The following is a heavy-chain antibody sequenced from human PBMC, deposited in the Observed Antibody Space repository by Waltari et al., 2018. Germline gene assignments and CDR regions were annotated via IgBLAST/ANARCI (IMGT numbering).Heavy chain of an antibody. CDR1: SGSLTGYH. V-gene: IGHV4-34*01. J-gene: IGHJ6*03. CDR2: INHRGNT. Sequence: QVHLQQWGAGLLKPSETLSLTCGVYSGSLTGYHWNWIRQAPGKGLERIGEINHRGNTDYNPYLESRVTLSADTAKNPFSLHLTSVTAADTAVYYCERGHPFTIVSPRYYYYYYMDVWDKGTAVTVSS. D-gene: IGHD3-9*01. CDR3: ERGHPFTIVSPRYYYYYYMDV.